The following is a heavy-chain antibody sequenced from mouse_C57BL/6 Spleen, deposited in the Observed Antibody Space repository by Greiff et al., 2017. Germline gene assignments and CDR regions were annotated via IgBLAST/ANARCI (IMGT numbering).Heavy chain of an antibody. CDR3: ARDYYGSSPTGYFDV. CDR2: ISDGGSYT. Sequence: EVKLVESGGGLVKPGGSLKLSCAASGFTFSSYAMSWVRQTPEKRLEWVATISDGGSYTYYPDNVKGRFTISRDNAKNNLYLQMSHLKSEDTAMYYCARDYYGSSPTGYFDVWGTGTTVTVSS. CDR1: GFTFSSYA. D-gene: IGHD1-1*01. J-gene: IGHJ1*03. V-gene: IGHV5-4*01.